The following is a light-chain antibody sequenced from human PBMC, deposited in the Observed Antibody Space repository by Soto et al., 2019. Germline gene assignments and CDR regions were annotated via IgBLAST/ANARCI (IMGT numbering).Light chain of an antibody. CDR1: SCNIGAGYD. J-gene: IGLJ1*01. CDR3: QSYDSSLKV. CDR2: GNN. Sequence: QSVLTQPPSVSGAPGQRVTISCTGSSCNIGAGYDVHWYQQLPGTAPKLLIYGNNNRPSGVPDRFSGSKSGTSASLAITGLQTEDEADYYCQSYDSSLKVFGTGTKLTVL. V-gene: IGLV1-40*01.